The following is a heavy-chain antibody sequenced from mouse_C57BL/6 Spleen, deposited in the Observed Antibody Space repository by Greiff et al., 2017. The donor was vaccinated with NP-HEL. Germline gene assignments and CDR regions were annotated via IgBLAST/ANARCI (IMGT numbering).Heavy chain of an antibody. V-gene: IGHV5-4*01. CDR3: AREGYGSSYWYFDV. Sequence: EVNLVESGGGLVKPGGSLKLSCAASGFTFSSYAMSWVRQTPEKRLEWVATISDGGSYTYYPDNVKGRFTISRDNAKNNLYLQMSHLKSEDTAMYYCAREGYGSSYWYFDVWGTGTTVTVSS. CDR2: ISDGGSYT. J-gene: IGHJ1*03. D-gene: IGHD1-1*01. CDR1: GFTFSSYA.